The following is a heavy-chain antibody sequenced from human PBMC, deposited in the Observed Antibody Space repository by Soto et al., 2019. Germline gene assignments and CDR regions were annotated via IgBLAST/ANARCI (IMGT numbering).Heavy chain of an antibody. V-gene: IGHV3-23*01. D-gene: IGHD6-19*01. CDR3: AKVSNKWAVAQRGYFDY. J-gene: IGHJ4*02. Sequence: EVQVLDSGGGLVQPGGSQRLSCEASGFTFSNYAMSWVRQAPGKGLEWVSTISATGSTLYADSVKGRFTISRDNSKNTVYLQMNFLRAADTAVYYCAKVSNKWAVAQRGYFDYWGQGTLVTVSS. CDR2: ISATGST. CDR1: GFTFSNYA.